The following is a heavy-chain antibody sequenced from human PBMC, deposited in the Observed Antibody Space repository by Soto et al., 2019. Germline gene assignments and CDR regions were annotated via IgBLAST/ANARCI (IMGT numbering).Heavy chain of an antibody. CDR1: GFTFSSYW. J-gene: IGHJ4*02. CDR2: INQDGREK. Sequence: XVSLRLSCAASGFTFSSYWMSWVRQAPGKGLEWVASINQDGREKIYVDSVKGRFTISRDNAKNSLYLQMNSLRAEDTAVYYCAIPRDFWGQGTLVTVSS. V-gene: IGHV3-7*01. CDR3: AIPRDF.